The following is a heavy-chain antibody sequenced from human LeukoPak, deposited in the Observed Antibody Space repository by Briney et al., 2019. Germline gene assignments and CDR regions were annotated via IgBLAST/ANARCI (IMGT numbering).Heavy chain of an antibody. CDR3: AKMKGHPLPKYYMDV. Sequence: GGSLRLSCAASGFTFNRNWMTWVRQAPGKGLEWVANIGQDGTKKFYVDSVKGRFTISRDNSKNTLYLEMNSLRAEDTAIYYCAKMKGHPLPKYYMDVWGQGTTVTVSS. V-gene: IGHV3-7*03. CDR1: GFTFNRNW. J-gene: IGHJ6*01. CDR2: IGQDGTKK. D-gene: IGHD1-26*01.